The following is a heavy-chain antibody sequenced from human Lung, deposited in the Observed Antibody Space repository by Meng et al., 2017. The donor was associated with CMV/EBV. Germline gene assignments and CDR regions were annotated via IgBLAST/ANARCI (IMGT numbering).Heavy chain of an antibody. CDR1: GGSISSSTYY. V-gene: IGHV4-39*07. D-gene: IGHD1-1*01. CDR3: ARDLEY. CDR2: LYDSGST. J-gene: IGHJ4*02. Sequence: QLQRPESGLGLVRPSETLSLTCSVSGGSISSSTYYWAWIRQPPGKGLEWIGSLYDSGSTYYHPSLKSRVTISVDTSKSYFSLKLRSVTAADTAVYYCARDLEYWGQGTLVTVSS.